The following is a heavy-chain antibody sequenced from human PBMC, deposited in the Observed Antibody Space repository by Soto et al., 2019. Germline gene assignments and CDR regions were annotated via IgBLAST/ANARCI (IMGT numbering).Heavy chain of an antibody. J-gene: IGHJ3*02. Sequence: SETLSLTCTVSGGSISSYYWSWIRQPPGKGLEWIGYIYYSGSTNYNPSLKSRVTISVDTSKNQFSLKLSSVTAADTAVYYCARLGSEVQTGAFDIWGQGTMVTVSS. CDR1: GGSISSYY. D-gene: IGHD1-26*01. CDR2: IYYSGST. V-gene: IGHV4-59*08. CDR3: ARLGSEVQTGAFDI.